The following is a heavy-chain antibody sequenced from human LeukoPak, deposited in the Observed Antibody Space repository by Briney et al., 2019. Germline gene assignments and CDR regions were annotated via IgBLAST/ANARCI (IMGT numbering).Heavy chain of an antibody. V-gene: IGHV3-7*01. CDR2: IKQDGSEK. Sequence: GGSLRLSCAASGFTFSSYWMSWVRQAPGKGLEWVANIKQDGSEKYYVDSVKGRFTISRDNDKNSPFLQMTSLRAEDTAVYYCARVGGRYSPLGYWGQGTLVTVSS. CDR3: ARVGGRYSPLGY. CDR1: GFTFSSYW. J-gene: IGHJ4*02. D-gene: IGHD3-16*02.